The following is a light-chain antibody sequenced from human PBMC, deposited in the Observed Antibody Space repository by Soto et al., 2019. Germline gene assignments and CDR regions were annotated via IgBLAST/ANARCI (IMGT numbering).Light chain of an antibody. J-gene: IGLJ1*01. CDR1: SSNVGINT. CDR2: LND. CDR3: SSFAGTNSFV. V-gene: IGLV1-44*01. Sequence: QSVLTQPPSASETPGQRVTISCSGSSSNVGINTVNWYQQLPGTAPKLLIYLNDQRTSGVPDRFSGSKSGTSASLAISGLQSNDEADYYCSSFAGTNSFVFGNGTKVTVL.